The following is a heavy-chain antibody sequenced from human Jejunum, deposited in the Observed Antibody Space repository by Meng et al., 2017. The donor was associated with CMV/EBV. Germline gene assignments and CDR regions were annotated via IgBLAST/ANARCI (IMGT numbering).Heavy chain of an antibody. CDR3: ARGDSSTTWLVFDY. D-gene: IGHD6-13*01. Sequence: AAGFTFNNDDMTWVRQAPGKGREWVSTVLGTGPTYYAEYVKGRFTISRDDSRNTLFLQLNSLRDEDTAVFYCARGDSSTTWLVFDYWGLGTLVTVSS. J-gene: IGHJ4*02. V-gene: IGHV3-23*01. CDR2: VLGTGPT. CDR1: GFTFNNDD.